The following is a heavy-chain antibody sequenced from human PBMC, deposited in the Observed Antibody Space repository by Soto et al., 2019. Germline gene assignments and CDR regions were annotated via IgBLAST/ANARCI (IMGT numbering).Heavy chain of an antibody. Sequence: PAESLKISCNGSGYNFPNYWIGGVRQMPGKGLEWMGVIYPGDSDPRYSPSFQGQVTISADKSISTAYLQWSSLKASDTAMYYCARHWVVATIEGYYYYVMDVWGQGTTVTVSS. CDR2: IYPGDSDP. J-gene: IGHJ6*02. V-gene: IGHV5-51*01. D-gene: IGHD5-12*01. CDR1: GYNFPNYW. CDR3: ARHWVVATIEGYYYYVMDV.